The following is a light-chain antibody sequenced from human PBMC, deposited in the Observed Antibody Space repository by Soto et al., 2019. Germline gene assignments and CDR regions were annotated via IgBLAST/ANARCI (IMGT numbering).Light chain of an antibody. J-gene: IGKJ5*01. CDR2: GAF. Sequence: EIVMTQSPATLSVSPGERATLSCRASQSVRTNLAWYQQKPGQAPRLLIYGAFTRATGIPARFSGSGSGTEFTLTISSLQSEDFAVYYCQQYDNWPPITCGQGTRLDIK. CDR1: QSVRTN. V-gene: IGKV3-15*01. CDR3: QQYDNWPPIT.